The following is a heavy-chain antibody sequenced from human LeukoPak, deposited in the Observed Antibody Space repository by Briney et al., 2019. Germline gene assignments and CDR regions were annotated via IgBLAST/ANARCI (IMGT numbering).Heavy chain of an antibody. CDR2: ITGGGDST. V-gene: IGHV3-23*01. Sequence: GGSLRLSCAASEFTFSSSAMIWVRQAPGEGLEWVSAITGGGDSTYHADSVKGRFTISRDNSKSTLYLQMNSLRVEDTAVYYCAKGSAGSRPYYFDYWGQGTLVTVSS. CDR3: AKGSAGSRPYYFDY. D-gene: IGHD6-13*01. J-gene: IGHJ4*02. CDR1: EFTFSSSA.